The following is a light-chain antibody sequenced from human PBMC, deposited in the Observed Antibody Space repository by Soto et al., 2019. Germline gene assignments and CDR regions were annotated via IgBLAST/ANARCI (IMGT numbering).Light chain of an antibody. CDR3: QQYYSTLRST. CDR2: WAS. Sequence: DIVMTQSPDSLAVSLGERATINCKSSQSVLYSSNNKNYLAWYQQKPGQPPKLLIYWASTRESGVPDRFSGSGSGTDFTLTISSLQAEDVAVYYCQQYYSTLRSTSGQGTKVEIK. V-gene: IGKV4-1*01. CDR1: QSVLYSSNNKNY. J-gene: IGKJ1*01.